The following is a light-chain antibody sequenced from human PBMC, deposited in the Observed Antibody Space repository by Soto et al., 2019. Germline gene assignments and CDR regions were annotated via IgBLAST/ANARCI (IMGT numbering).Light chain of an antibody. CDR1: QSVSSSY. CDR3: QQSGSFPLT. V-gene: IGKV3-20*01. Sequence: EIVLTHSPGTLSLSPGERATLSSSASQSVSSSYLAWYQQKPGQAPRLLIYGASSRATGIPDRFSGSGSGTDFTLTISRLEPEDFAVYYCQQSGSFPLTFGPGTKVDI. J-gene: IGKJ3*01. CDR2: GAS.